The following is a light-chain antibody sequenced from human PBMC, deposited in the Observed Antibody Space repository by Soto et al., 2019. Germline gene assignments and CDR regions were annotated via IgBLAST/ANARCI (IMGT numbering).Light chain of an antibody. V-gene: IGLV2-14*03. Sequence: QSVLTQPASVSGSPGQSITISCTGTSSDIGGYIHVSWYQHHPGKAPKVMIYDVSNRPSGVSNRFFGSKSGNTASLTISGLQAEDEGDYYCSSYTNAGTYVFGTGTKVTVL. CDR1: SSDIGGYIH. J-gene: IGLJ1*01. CDR2: DVS. CDR3: SSYTNAGTYV.